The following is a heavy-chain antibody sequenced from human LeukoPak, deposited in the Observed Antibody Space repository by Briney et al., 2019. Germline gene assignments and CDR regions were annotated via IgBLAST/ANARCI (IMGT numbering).Heavy chain of an antibody. Sequence: EASVKVSCKTSGYSFTSFDVNWVRQATGQGLEWMGWMNPYSGNTGYGQRFLGRATMTRDTSISTAYMELTNLTSDDTAVYYCARGDPSCSSASCYNYWGQGTLLTVSS. V-gene: IGHV1-8*01. CDR3: ARGDPSCSSASCYNY. D-gene: IGHD2-2*02. J-gene: IGHJ4*02. CDR1: GYSFTSFD. CDR2: MNPYSGNT.